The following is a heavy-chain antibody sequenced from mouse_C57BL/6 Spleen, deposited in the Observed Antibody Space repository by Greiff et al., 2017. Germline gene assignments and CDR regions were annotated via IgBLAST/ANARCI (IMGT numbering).Heavy chain of an antibody. D-gene: IGHD2-4*01. CDR3: ARCDYDVRFAY. CDR2: IYPGSGNT. V-gene: IGHV1-76*01. Sequence: VQLQQSGAELVRPGASVKLSCKASGYTFTDYYINWVKQRPGQGLEWIARIYPGSGNTYYNEKFKGKATLTAEKSSSTAYMQLSSLTSEDSAVYFCARCDYDVRFAYWGQGTLVTVSA. J-gene: IGHJ3*01. CDR1: GYTFTDYY.